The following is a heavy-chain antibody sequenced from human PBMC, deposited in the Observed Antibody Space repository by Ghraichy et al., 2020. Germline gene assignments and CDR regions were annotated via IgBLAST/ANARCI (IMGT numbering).Heavy chain of an antibody. CDR3: ARDQGHGSPAFDI. CDR1: GFTFSSYG. Sequence: GGSLRLSCAASGFTFSSYGMHWVRQAPGKGLEWVAVIWYDGSNKYYADSVKGRFTISRDNSKNTLYLQMNSLRAEDTAVYYCARDQGHGSPAFDIWGQGTMVTVSS. J-gene: IGHJ3*02. CDR2: IWYDGSNK. V-gene: IGHV3-33*01.